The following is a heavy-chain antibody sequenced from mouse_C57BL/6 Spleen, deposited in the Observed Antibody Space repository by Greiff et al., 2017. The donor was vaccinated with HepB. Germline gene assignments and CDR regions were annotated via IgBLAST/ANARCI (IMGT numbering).Heavy chain of an antibody. V-gene: IGHV1-15*01. CDR3: TWWLLFYAMDY. CDR2: IDPETGGT. Sequence: QVQLQQSGAELVRPGASVTLSCKASGYTFTDYEMHWVKQTPVHGLEWIGAIDPETGGTAYNQKFKGKAILTADKSSSTAYMELRSLTSEDSAVYYCTWWLLFYAMDYWGQGTSVTVSS. D-gene: IGHD2-3*01. J-gene: IGHJ4*01. CDR1: GYTFTDYE.